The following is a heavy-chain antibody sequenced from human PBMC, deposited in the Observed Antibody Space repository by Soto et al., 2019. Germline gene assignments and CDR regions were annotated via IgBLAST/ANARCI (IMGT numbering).Heavy chain of an antibody. CDR1: GFTFNSHA. CDR3: ARHLASTVTTSGWFDP. Sequence: PGGSLRLSCAGSGFTFNSHAMHWVRQAPGKGLEWLAIISYDGTTIFYAGSVQGRFTISRDNSKNTLYLQMNSLTTDDTAVYFCARHLASTVTTSGWFDPWGQGTLVTVSS. D-gene: IGHD4-17*01. CDR2: ISYDGTTI. V-gene: IGHV3-30*04. J-gene: IGHJ5*02.